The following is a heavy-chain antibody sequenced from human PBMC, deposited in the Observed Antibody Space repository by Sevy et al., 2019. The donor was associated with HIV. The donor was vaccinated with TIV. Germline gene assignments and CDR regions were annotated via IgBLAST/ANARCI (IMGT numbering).Heavy chain of an antibody. CDR2: IWYDGTNK. Sequence: GGSLRLSCAASGFTFNSYGMHWVRQAPGKGLEWVAVIWYDGTNKEYADSVKGPFTISRDNSKNTLYQQMNSLRAEDTAVYYCARESRAVAGIGYYFHSWGQGTLVTVSS. V-gene: IGHV3-33*01. CDR1: GFTFNSYG. J-gene: IGHJ4*02. CDR3: ARESRAVAGIGYYFHS. D-gene: IGHD6-19*01.